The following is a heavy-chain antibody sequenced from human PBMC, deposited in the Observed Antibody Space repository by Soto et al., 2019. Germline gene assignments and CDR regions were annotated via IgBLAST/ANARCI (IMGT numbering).Heavy chain of an antibody. J-gene: IGHJ6*02. Sequence: QVQLVQSGDEVKKPGASVKVSCKASGYIFVNYGIAWVRQAPGQGLEWMGWISPYTGNTHSASKVQSSLAMTTDTPTSTDNMDLGSLTSDDTAVYYCVMVDNYVTPTPQDVWGQGTTVTVSS. V-gene: IGHV1-18*01. CDR3: VMVDNYVTPTPQDV. CDR2: ISPYTGNT. D-gene: IGHD3-16*01. CDR1: GYIFVNYG.